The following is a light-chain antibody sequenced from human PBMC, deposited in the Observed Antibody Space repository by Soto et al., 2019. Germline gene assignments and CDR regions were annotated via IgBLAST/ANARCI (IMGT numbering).Light chain of an antibody. CDR2: DVS. Sequence: QSVLTQPPSASGSPGQSVTISCTGSSSDVGGYNYVSWYQQHPGKAPKLMIYDVSKRPSGVPDRFSGSKSGNTASLTVSRLQAEDEADYYCSSYAGSNIVVFGGGTKLTVL. CDR3: SSYAGSNIVV. CDR1: SSDVGGYNY. J-gene: IGLJ2*01. V-gene: IGLV2-8*01.